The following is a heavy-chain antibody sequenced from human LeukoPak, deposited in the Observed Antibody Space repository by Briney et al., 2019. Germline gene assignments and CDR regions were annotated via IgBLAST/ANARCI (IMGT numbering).Heavy chain of an antibody. Sequence: ASVKVSCKASGYTFASYGISWVRQAPGQGLEWMGWISAYNGNTNYAQKLQGRVTMTTDTSTSTAYMELRSLRSDDTAVYYCARGGGTLGYCSSTSCYMDVWGKGTTVTVSS. CDR2: ISAYNGNT. CDR1: GYTFASYG. J-gene: IGHJ6*04. CDR3: ARGGGTLGYCSSTSCYMDV. D-gene: IGHD2-2*01. V-gene: IGHV1-18*01.